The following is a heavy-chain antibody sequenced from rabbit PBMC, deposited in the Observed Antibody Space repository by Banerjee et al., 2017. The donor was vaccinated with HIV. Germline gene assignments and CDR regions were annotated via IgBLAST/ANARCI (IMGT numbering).Heavy chain of an antibody. CDR1: GFSFSNSYW. J-gene: IGHJ4*01. CDR3: ARHYSYAYGGDVYNL. Sequence: QSLEESGGDLVKPGASLTLTCTASGFSFSNSYWIYWVRQAPGKGLEWIGYIYTGSSGSTDYASWAKGRFTISKTSSTTVTLRMTSLTAADTATYFCARHYSYAYGGDVYNLWGPGTLVTVS. V-gene: IGHV1S40*01. CDR2: IYTGSSGST. D-gene: IGHD6-1*01.